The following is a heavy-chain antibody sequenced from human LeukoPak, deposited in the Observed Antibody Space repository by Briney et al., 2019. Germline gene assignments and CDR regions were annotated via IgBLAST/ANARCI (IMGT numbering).Heavy chain of an antibody. V-gene: IGHV4-59*01. Sequence: PSETLSLTCTVSGGSISSYYWSWIRQPPGKGLEWIGYIYYSGSTNYNPSLKSRVTISVDTSKNQFSLKLSSVTAADTAVYYCARVPYDYVWGSYRLPYFDYWGQGTLVTVSS. CDR1: GGSISSYY. J-gene: IGHJ4*02. D-gene: IGHD3-16*02. CDR2: IYYSGST. CDR3: ARVPYDYVWGSYRLPYFDY.